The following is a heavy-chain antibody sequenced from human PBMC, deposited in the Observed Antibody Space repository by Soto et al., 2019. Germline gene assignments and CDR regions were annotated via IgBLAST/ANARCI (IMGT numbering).Heavy chain of an antibody. CDR2: IYYSGST. J-gene: IGHJ5*02. D-gene: IGHD3-3*01. Sequence: QVQLQESGPGLVKPSQTLSLTCTVSGGSISSGDYYWSWIRQHPGKGLEWIGYIYYSGSTYYHPSLKSRVTISVDTSKHQFSLKLSSVTAADTAVYYCARWWSGSRQGFDPWGQGTLVTVSS. CDR1: GGSISSGDYY. V-gene: IGHV4-31*03. CDR3: ARWWSGSRQGFDP.